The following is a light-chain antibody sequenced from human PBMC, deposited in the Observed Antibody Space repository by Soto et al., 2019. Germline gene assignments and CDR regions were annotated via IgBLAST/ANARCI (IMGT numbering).Light chain of an antibody. Sequence: DIVMTQSPDSLAVSLGERATINCKSSQSVLYSSNNKNYLAWYQQKPGKPPKLLIYWASTRESGVPDRFSGSGSGTDFTLTISILQAEDVAVYYCQQYYSTLLTFGGGTKVEIK. J-gene: IGKJ4*01. CDR3: QQYYSTLLT. CDR1: QSVLYSSNNKNY. V-gene: IGKV4-1*01. CDR2: WAS.